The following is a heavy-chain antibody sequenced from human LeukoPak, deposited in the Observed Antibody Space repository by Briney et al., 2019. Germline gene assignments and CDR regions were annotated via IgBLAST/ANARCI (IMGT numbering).Heavy chain of an antibody. D-gene: IGHD2-15*01. V-gene: IGHV1-2*02. CDR2: INPNSGGT. Sequence: GASVKVSCKASGYTFTGCYMHWVLQAPGQGLEWMGWINPNSGGTNYAQKFQGRVTMTRDTSISTAYMELSRLRSDDTAVYYCARDLVLGGYCSGGSCYRYWFDPWGQGTLVTVSS. CDR3: ARDLVLGGYCSGGSCYRYWFDP. CDR1: GYTFTGCY. J-gene: IGHJ5*02.